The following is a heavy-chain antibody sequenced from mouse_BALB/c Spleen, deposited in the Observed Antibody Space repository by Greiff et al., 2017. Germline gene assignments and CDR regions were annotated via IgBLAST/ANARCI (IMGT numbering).Heavy chain of an antibody. CDR3: TRGAYYAMDY. CDR2: IYPGDGDT. Sequence: VQLVESGAELARPGASVKLSCKASGYTFTSYWMQWVKQRPGQGLEWIGAIYPGDGDTRYTQKFKGKATLTADKSSSTAYMQLSSLASEDSAVYYCTRGAYYAMDYWGQGTSVTVSS. J-gene: IGHJ4*01. V-gene: IGHV1-87*01. CDR1: GYTFTSYW.